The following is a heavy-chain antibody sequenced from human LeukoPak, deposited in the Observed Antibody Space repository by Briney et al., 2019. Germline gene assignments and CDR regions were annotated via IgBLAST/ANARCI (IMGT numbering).Heavy chain of an antibody. D-gene: IGHD3-16*02. CDR2: ISDSGGNT. CDR1: GFTFRSYA. J-gene: IGHJ4*02. V-gene: IGHV3-23*01. CDR3: AKSYRPTPFDY. Sequence: GSLRLSCAASGFTFRSYAMSRVRQAPGKGLEWVSGISDSGGNTYYTDSVKGRFTISRDNSKNTLYLQMNSLRAEDTAVYYCAKSYRPTPFDYWGQGTLVTVSS.